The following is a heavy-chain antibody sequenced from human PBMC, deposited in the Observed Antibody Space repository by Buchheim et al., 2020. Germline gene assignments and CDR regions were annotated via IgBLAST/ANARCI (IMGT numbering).Heavy chain of an antibody. J-gene: IGHJ4*02. CDR2: ISGSGGST. D-gene: IGHD3-22*01. CDR1: GFTFSSYA. V-gene: IGHV3-23*01. CDR3: AKDPTQYYYDSSGYLDY. Sequence: EVQLLESGGGLVQPGGSLRLSCAASGFTFSSYAMSWVRQAPGKGLEWVSAISGSGGSTYYADSVKGRFTISRDNSKNTPYLQKNSLRAEDTAVYYCAKDPTQYYYDSSGYLDYWGQGTL.